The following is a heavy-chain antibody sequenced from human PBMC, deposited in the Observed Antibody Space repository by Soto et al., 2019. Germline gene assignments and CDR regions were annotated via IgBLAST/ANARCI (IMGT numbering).Heavy chain of an antibody. CDR2: INAGNGNT. J-gene: IGHJ4*02. V-gene: IGHV1-3*01. CDR3: AKCPEWELTYFDY. CDR1: GYTFTSYA. Sequence: ASVKVSCKASGYTFTSYAMHWVRQAPGQRLEWMGWINAGNGNTKYSQKFQGRVTITRDTSASTAYMELSSLRSEDTAVYYCAKCPEWELTYFDYWGQGTLVTVSS. D-gene: IGHD1-26*01.